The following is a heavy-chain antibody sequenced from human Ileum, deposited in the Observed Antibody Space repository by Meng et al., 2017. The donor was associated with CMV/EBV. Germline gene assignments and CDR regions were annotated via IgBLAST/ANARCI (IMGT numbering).Heavy chain of an antibody. CDR3: ARGWGTTWP. CDR1: GYTFTSYH. J-gene: IGHJ5*02. D-gene: IGHD3-16*01. V-gene: IGHV1-8*03. Sequence: KVSGKASGYTFTSYHINWVRQATGQGLEWMKRMNPSSGDTDYAQKLQGRVTITRDTSITTAYMELSRLTSEDTAVYYCARGWGTTWPWGQGTLVTVSS. CDR2: MNPSSGDT.